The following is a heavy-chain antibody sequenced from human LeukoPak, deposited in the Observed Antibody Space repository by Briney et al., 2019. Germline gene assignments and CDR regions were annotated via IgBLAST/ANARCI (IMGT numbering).Heavy chain of an antibody. CDR3: AKLSGTFDS. Sequence: WGSLRLSCAASGFTFSSYAMSWVRQAPGKGLEWVSAISSSGGSAYYADSLKGRFTISRDNSKNTLNLQMNSLRAEDTAIYYCAKLSGTFDSWGQGTLVTVSS. D-gene: IGHD3-16*02. CDR1: GFTFSSYA. CDR2: ISSSGGSA. J-gene: IGHJ4*02. V-gene: IGHV3-23*01.